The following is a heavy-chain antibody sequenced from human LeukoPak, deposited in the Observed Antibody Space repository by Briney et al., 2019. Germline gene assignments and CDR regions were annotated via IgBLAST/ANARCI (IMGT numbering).Heavy chain of an antibody. CDR2: INPNSGGT. D-gene: IGHD3-22*01. J-gene: IGHJ4*02. CDR1: GYTFTGYY. CDR3: ATAGGRDYYDSSGIFDY. V-gene: IGHV1-2*02. Sequence: ASVKVSCKASGYTFTGYYMHWVRQAPGQGLEWMGWINPNSGGTNYAQKFQGRVTMTRDTSISTAYMELSRLRSEDMAVYYCATAGGRDYYDSSGIFDYWGQGTLVTVSS.